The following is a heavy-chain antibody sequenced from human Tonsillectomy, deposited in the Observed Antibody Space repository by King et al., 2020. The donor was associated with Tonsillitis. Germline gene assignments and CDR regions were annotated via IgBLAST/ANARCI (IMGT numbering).Heavy chain of an antibody. CDR1: GGSISSGGCY. J-gene: IGHJ4*02. D-gene: IGHD2-15*01. CDR3: GRERRYCSGGTCYGDFEY. CDR2: IYYSGIT. V-gene: IGHV4-31*03. Sequence: QLQESGPGLVKPSQTLSLTCTVSGGSISSGGCYWSWIRQHPGKGLEWIGYIYYSGITYYKPSLKSRVTISLDTSKNQFSLKLSSVTAADTAIYYCGRERRYCSGGTCYGDFEYWGQGILVTVSS.